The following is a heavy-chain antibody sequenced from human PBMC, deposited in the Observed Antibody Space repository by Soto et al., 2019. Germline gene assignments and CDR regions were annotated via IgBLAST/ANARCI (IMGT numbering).Heavy chain of an antibody. J-gene: IGHJ5*02. CDR1: GGSISSSSYY. CDR3: VRHVTSPWSYGSGPHSFDP. CDR2: IYYSGST. Sequence: SETLSLTCTVSGGSISSSSYYWGWIRQPPGKGLEWIGSIYYSGSTYYNPSLKSRVTISVDTSKNQFSLKLSSVTAADTAVYYCVRHVTSPWSYGSGPHSFDPWGQGTLVTVSS. D-gene: IGHD3-10*01. V-gene: IGHV4-39*01.